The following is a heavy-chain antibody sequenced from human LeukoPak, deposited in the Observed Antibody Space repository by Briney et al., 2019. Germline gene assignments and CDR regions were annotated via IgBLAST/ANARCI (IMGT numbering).Heavy chain of an antibody. CDR1: GGSLSSYY. CDR2: SYYSGST. Sequence: PSETLSLTCTVSGGSLSSYYWSWLRQPPGKGLEGIGYSYYSGSTNYNPSLTSRVTISVDTSKNQFSLKLSSVTAADTAVYYCARHNYDFWSGYQEIYFDYWGQGTLVTVSS. V-gene: IGHV4-59*01. D-gene: IGHD3-3*01. CDR3: ARHNYDFWSGYQEIYFDY. J-gene: IGHJ4*02.